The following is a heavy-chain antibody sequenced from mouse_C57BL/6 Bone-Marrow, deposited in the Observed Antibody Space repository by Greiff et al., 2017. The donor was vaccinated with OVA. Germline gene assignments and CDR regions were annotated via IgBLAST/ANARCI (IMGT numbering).Heavy chain of an antibody. Sequence: QVQLKQSGPELVKPGASVKISCKASGYAFSSSWMNWVKQRPGKGLEWIGRIYPGDGDTNYTGKFKGKATLTADTSSSTAYMQLSSLTSEDSAVDFCARLPYSSNTPFAYWGQGTLVTVSA. J-gene: IGHJ3*01. CDR1: GYAFSSSW. CDR3: ARLPYSSNTPFAY. D-gene: IGHD2-5*01. CDR2: IYPGDGDT. V-gene: IGHV1-82*01.